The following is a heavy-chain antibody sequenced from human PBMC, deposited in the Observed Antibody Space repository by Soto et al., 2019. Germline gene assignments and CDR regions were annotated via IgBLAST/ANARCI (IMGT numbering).Heavy chain of an antibody. J-gene: IGHJ3*02. CDR2: ISSSGSTI. V-gene: IGHV3-48*03. Sequence: PGGSLRLSCAASGFTFSSYEMNWVRQAPGKGLEWVSYISSSGSTIYYADSVKGRFTISRDNAKSSLYLQMNSLRAEDTAVYYCARDYVFGVVIVAFDIWGQGTMVTVSS. D-gene: IGHD3-3*01. CDR1: GFTFSSYE. CDR3: ARDYVFGVVIVAFDI.